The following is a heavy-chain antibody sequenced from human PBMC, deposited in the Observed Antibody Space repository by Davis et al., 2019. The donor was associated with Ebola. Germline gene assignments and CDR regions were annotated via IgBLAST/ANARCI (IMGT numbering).Heavy chain of an antibody. J-gene: IGHJ5*02. CDR2: INHSGST. Sequence: SQTLSLTCAVYGGSFSGYYWGWIRQPPGKGLEWIGKINHSGSTNYNPSLKSRVTISVDTSKNQFSLKLSSVTAADTAVYYCARVYFWSGYYTLNWFDPWGQGTLVTVSS. CDR3: ARVYFWSGYYTLNWFDP. V-gene: IGHV4-34*01. CDR1: GGSFSGYY. D-gene: IGHD3-3*01.